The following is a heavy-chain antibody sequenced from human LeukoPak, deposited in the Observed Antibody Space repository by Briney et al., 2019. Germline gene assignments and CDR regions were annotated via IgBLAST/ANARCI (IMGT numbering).Heavy chain of an antibody. V-gene: IGHV3-30-3*01. CDR2: ISYVENNK. CDR3: ARDRY. Sequence: PGGSLRLSCGASGFIFSNYAMHWIRQAPGKGLEWVAVISYVENNKYYADSVKGRFTISRDNSKNTMYLQMNSLRAEDTALYFCARDRYWGQGTLVTVSS. J-gene: IGHJ4*02. CDR1: GFIFSNYA.